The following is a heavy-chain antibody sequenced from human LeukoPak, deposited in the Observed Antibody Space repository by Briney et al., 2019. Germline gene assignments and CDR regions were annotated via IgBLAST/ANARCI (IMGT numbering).Heavy chain of an antibody. CDR1: GGSISSGNYY. V-gene: IGHV4-39*01. J-gene: IGHJ4*02. Sequence: SETLSLTCTVSGGSISSGNYYWGWIRQPPGKGLEWIGNIYYSGSTYYNPSLKSRVTISVDTSKNQFSLRLSSVTAADTAVYYCARQYYGSGSYYSSFESWGQGTLVTVSS. CDR3: ARQYYGSGSYYSSFES. D-gene: IGHD3-10*01. CDR2: IYYSGST.